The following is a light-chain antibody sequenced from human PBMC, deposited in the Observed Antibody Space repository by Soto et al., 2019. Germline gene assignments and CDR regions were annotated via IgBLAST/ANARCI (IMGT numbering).Light chain of an antibody. CDR2: SSS. CDR3: QQYGRSPLT. J-gene: IGKJ4*01. Sequence: EIVLTQSPGTLSLSPGERAILSCRASQSLSSDFLAGYQQKPGQAPRLLIYSSSNRATGIPDRFSGSGSGTDFTLTISRLEPADFAVYYCQQYGRSPLTFGGGTKVEIK. V-gene: IGKV3-20*01. CDR1: QSLSSDF.